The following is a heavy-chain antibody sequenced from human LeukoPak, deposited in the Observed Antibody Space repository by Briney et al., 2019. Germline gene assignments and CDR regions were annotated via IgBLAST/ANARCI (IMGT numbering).Heavy chain of an antibody. D-gene: IGHD4-17*01. CDR2: IYHSGST. CDR3: ARGGPNYGDYGWFDP. Sequence: SETLSLTCAVSGGSISRGGYSWSWIRQPPGKGLEWSGYIYHSGSTYYNPSLKSRVTISVDRSKNQFSLKLSSVTAADTAVYYCARGGPNYGDYGWFDPWGQGTLVTASS. CDR1: GGSISRGGYS. J-gene: IGHJ5*02. V-gene: IGHV4-30-2*01.